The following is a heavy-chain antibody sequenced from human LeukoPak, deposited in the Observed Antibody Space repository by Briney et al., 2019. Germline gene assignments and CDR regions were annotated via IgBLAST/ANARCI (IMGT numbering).Heavy chain of an antibody. V-gene: IGHV1-18*01. J-gene: IGHJ4*02. CDR3: ARGAGYCSSTSCLYPDY. Sequence: GASVKVSCKASGYTFTSYGISWVRQAPGQGLEWMGWISAYNGNTNYAQKLQGRVTMTTDTSTSTAYMELRSLRSGDTAVYYCARGAGYCSSTSCLYPDYWGQGTLVTVSS. CDR1: GYTFTSYG. CDR2: ISAYNGNT. D-gene: IGHD2-2*01.